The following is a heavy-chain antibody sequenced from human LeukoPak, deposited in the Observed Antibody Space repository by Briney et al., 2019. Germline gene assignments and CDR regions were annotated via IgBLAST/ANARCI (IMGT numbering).Heavy chain of an antibody. CDR2: INAYNGDT. V-gene: IGHV1-18*01. D-gene: IGHD6-19*01. CDR3: ARDGSGWWDDY. J-gene: IGHJ4*02. CDR1: GYTFTGYG. Sequence: ASVKVSCMASGYTFTGYGISWVRQAPGQGLEWVGWINAYNGDTNYAQKFQGRVTLTTDTSTTTAFMELKSLRSDDTAVYYCARDGSGWWDDYWGQGTLVAVSS.